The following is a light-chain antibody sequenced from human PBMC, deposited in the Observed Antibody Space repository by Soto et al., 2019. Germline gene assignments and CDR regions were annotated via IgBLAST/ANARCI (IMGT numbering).Light chain of an antibody. J-gene: IGKJ2*01. Sequence: DFVMTQTPLSSPVTLGQPASISCRSSQSLVHSDGNSYLSWLHQRPGQPPRLLIYMISNRFSGVPDSFRVSGACTDSTLKISRVVPEDVRVYYCLQATQPDTFGLGTMLAIK. CDR1: QSLVHSDGNSY. V-gene: IGKV2-24*01. CDR3: LQATQPDT. CDR2: MIS.